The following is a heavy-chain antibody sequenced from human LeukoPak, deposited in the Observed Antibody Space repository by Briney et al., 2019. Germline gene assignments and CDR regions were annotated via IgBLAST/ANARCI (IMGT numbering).Heavy chain of an antibody. V-gene: IGHV1-18*01. CDR3: AIVKYSSGWYKY. D-gene: IGHD6-19*01. Sequence: ASVNVSCKASGYTFTSYGISWVRQAPGQGHEWMGWISAYNGNTNYAQKLQGRVTMTTDTSTSTAYMELRSLRSDDTAVYYCAIVKYSSGWYKYWGQGTLVTVSS. CDR2: ISAYNGNT. CDR1: GYTFTSYG. J-gene: IGHJ4*02.